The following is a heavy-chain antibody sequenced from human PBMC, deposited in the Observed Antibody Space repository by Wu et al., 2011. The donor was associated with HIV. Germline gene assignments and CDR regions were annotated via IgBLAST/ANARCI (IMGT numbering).Heavy chain of an antibody. CDR2: IIPIFNTT. V-gene: IGHV1-69*14. Sequence: QVQLVQSGAEVKKPGSSVKVSCKASGGTFSTYAINWVRQAPGQGLEWMGGIIPIFNTTHYTQKFQDRVTIIADKSTSTAYMELSSLRSEDTAIYYCARASRHYYYMDVWGKGSTVTVSS. CDR1: GGTFSTYA. J-gene: IGHJ6*03. CDR3: ARASRHYYYMDV.